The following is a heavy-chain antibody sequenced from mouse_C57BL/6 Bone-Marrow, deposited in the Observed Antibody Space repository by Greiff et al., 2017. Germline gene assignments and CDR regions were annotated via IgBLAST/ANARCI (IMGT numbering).Heavy chain of an antibody. CDR2: ISYDGSN. CDR3: ATYYRRYYAMDY. D-gene: IGHD2-10*01. J-gene: IGHJ4*01. Sequence: ESGPGLVKPSQSLSLTCSVTGYSITSGYYWNWIRQFPGNKLEWMGYISYDGSNNYNPSLKNRISITRDTSKNQFFLKLNSVTTEDTATYYCATYYRRYYAMDYWGQGTSVTVSS. V-gene: IGHV3-6*01. CDR1: GYSITSGYY.